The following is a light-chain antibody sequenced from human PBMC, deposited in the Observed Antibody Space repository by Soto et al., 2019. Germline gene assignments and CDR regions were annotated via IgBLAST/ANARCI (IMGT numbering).Light chain of an antibody. CDR1: QSISSW. CDR2: QAS. V-gene: IGKV1-5*03. Sequence: DIPMTQSPSTLSASVGDTVTITCRASQSISSWLAWYQQKPGKAPRLLMYQASTLESGVPSRFSGSGSGTELTLSISRLQPDDFATYYCQQYSSYPYTFGQGTKVDIK. CDR3: QQYSSYPYT. J-gene: IGKJ2*01.